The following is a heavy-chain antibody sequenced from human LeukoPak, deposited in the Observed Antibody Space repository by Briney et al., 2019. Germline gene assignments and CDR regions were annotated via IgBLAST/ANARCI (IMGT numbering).Heavy chain of an antibody. J-gene: IGHJ4*02. Sequence: SETLSLTCTVSGGSISSYYWSWMRQTPVKGLEWIGCIHISGTTIYNPSLKSRVTISVDTSKNQFSLKLSSVTAADTAVYYCARGYFATSGYSNPFDHWGPGTLVTVSS. CDR3: ARGYFATSGYSNPFDH. CDR1: GGSISSYY. V-gene: IGHV4-4*08. CDR2: IHISGTT. D-gene: IGHD3-22*01.